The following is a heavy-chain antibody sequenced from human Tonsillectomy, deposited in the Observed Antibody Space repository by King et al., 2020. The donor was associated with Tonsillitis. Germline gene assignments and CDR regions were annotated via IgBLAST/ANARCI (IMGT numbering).Heavy chain of an antibody. CDR3: ARRLGDFWSGDWDDAFDI. D-gene: IGHD3-3*01. CDR2: IYYSGST. V-gene: IGHV4-39*01. CDR1: GGSISSSSYY. Sequence: QLQESGPGLVKPSETPSLTCIVSGGSISSSSYYWGWIRQPPGKGLEWIGSIYYSGSTYYNPSLKSRVTISVDTSKNQFSLKLSSVTAADTAVYYCARRLGDFWSGDWDDAFDIWGQGTMVTVSS. J-gene: IGHJ3*02.